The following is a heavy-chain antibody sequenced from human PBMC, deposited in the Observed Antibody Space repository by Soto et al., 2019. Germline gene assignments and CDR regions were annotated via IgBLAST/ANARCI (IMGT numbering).Heavy chain of an antibody. CDR3: ARDYYDSSGYYPLDY. CDR1: GYTFTSYA. J-gene: IGHJ4*02. D-gene: IGHD3-22*01. Sequence: ASVKVSCKASGYTFTSYAMHWVRQAPGQRLEWMGWINAGNGNTKYSQKFQGRVTITRDTSASTAYMELSSLRSEDTAVYYCARDYYDSSGYYPLDYWGQGTLVTVSS. CDR2: INAGNGNT. V-gene: IGHV1-3*01.